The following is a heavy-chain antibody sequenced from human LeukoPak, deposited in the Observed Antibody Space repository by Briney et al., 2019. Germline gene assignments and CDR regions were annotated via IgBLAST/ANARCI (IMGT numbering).Heavy chain of an antibody. CDR3: ARVTDYGNDAFDI. J-gene: IGHJ3*02. V-gene: IGHV1-2*02. CDR2: INPNSGGT. Sequence: ASVKVSCKASGYTFTGYYMHWVRQAPGPGLEWMGWINPNSGGTNYAQKFQGRVTMTRDTSISTAYMELSRLRSDDTAVYYCARVTDYGNDAFDIWGKGTMVTVSS. CDR1: GYTFTGYY. D-gene: IGHD4-17*01.